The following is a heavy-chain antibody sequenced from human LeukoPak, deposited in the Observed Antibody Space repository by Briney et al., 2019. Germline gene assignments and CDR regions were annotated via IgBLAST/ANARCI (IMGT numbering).Heavy chain of an antibody. D-gene: IGHD6-19*01. Sequence: SETLSLTCTASGGSISVTNYYWSWIRQPPGKGLEWIGHTSYSGSTNYNPSLKSRVTISLDTSENQFSLKLSSVTAADTAIYYCARRVGSAVAGYNYGFGPWGQGTLVTVSS. CDR3: ARRVGSAVAGYNYGFGP. CDR1: GGSISVTNYY. CDR2: TSYSGST. J-gene: IGHJ5*02. V-gene: IGHV4-59*08.